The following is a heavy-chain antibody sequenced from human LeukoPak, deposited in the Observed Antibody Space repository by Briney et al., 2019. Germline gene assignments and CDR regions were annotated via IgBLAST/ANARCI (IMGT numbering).Heavy chain of an antibody. CDR1: GYSFTSYW. J-gene: IGHJ4*02. V-gene: IGHV5-51*01. D-gene: IGHD2-15*01. CDR2: IYPGDSDT. CDR3: ATAPDCSGGSCYYFDY. Sequence: PGESLKISCKGSGYSFTSYWIGWVRHMPGKGLEWMGIIYPGDSDTRYSPSFQGHVTISADKSISSAYLQWSSLKASDTAMYYCATAPDCSGGSCYYFDYWGQGTLVTVSS.